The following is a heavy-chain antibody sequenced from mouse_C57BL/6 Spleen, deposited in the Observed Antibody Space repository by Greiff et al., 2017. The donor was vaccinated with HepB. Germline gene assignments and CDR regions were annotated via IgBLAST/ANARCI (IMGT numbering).Heavy chain of an antibody. CDR1: GFSFNTYA. J-gene: IGHJ4*01. CDR3: GRGLRRDYYAMDY. CDR2: IRSKSNNYAT. V-gene: IGHV10-1*01. D-gene: IGHD2-2*01. Sequence: EVQLVESGGGLVQPKGSLKLSCAASGFSFNTYAMNWVRQAPGKGLEWVARIRSKSNNYATYYADSVKDRFTISRDDSESMLYLQMNNLKTEDTAMYYCGRGLRRDYYAMDYWGQGTSVTVSS.